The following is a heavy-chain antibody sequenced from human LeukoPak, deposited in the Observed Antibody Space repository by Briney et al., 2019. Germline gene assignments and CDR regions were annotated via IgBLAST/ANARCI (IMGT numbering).Heavy chain of an antibody. CDR1: GGSISSSTYY. Sequence: SETLSLTCTVSGGSISSSTYYWGWIRQPPGKGLEWIGSMYYSGNTYYNPSLKSRVTTSVATSKNQFSLKLSSVTAADTAVYYCARIYSSGWYGTYWGQGTLVTVSS. CDR2: MYYSGNT. CDR3: ARIYSSGWYGTY. J-gene: IGHJ4*02. V-gene: IGHV4-39*01. D-gene: IGHD6-19*01.